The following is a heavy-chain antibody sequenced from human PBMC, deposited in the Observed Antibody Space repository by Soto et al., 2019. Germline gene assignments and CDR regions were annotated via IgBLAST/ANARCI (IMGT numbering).Heavy chain of an antibody. CDR1: GFTFSSYA. D-gene: IGHD3-22*01. CDR2: ISYDGSNK. J-gene: IGHJ4*02. V-gene: IGHV3-30-3*01. CDR3: ARALLDSSGYYGGDY. Sequence: GGSLRLSCAASGFTFSSYAMHWVRQAPGKGLEWVAVISYDGSNKYYADSVKGRFTISRDNSKNTLYLQMNSLRAEDTAVYYCARALLDSSGYYGGDYWGQGTLVTVSS.